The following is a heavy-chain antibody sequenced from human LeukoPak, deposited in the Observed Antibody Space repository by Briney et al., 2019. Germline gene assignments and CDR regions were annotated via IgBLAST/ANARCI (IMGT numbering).Heavy chain of an antibody. Sequence: ASVKVSCNATGYTFTSYGSSWVRHAPGQGLEWIGWISAYNGNTNYAQNLHGRVTMTTDTSTSTAYMELRSLRSDDTAVYYCARDLRTTVTMTSWFDPWGQGTLVTVSS. CDR3: ARDLRTTVTMTSWFDP. J-gene: IGHJ5*02. V-gene: IGHV1-18*01. CDR1: GYTFTSYG. CDR2: ISAYNGNT. D-gene: IGHD4-17*01.